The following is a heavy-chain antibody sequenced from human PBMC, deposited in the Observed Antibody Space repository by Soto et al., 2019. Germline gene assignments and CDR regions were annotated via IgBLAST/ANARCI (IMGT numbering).Heavy chain of an antibody. J-gene: IGHJ3*02. CDR2: ISSSSSYI. V-gene: IGHV3-21*01. CDR3: ARVGYCTNFLCYRSSDDAIDI. Sequence: GGSLRLSCAACGFTFSSYSMNWVRQATGKGLEWVSSISSSSSYIYYADSVKGRFTISRDNAKNSLYLQMNSLRAEDTAVYYCARVGYCTNFLCYRSSDDAIDIWGQGNMVTVSS. D-gene: IGHD2-8*01. CDR1: GFTFSSYS.